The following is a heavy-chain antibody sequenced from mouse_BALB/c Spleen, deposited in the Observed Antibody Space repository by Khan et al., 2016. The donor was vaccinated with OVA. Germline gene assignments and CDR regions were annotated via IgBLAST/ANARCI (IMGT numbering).Heavy chain of an antibody. V-gene: IGHV1S41*01. J-gene: IGHJ2*01. CDR3: ARSEGTYGNSAY. CDR1: GYTFTSFW. Sequence: DLVKPGASVKLSCTASGYTFTSFWINWIKQRPGQGLEWLGRIAPGTGDAYYNELFKGKATLTVDPSSSTGYIKLSSLSSGDSAVKFGARSEGTYGNSAYWGPGTTLTVSS. D-gene: IGHD2-1*01. CDR2: IAPGTGDA.